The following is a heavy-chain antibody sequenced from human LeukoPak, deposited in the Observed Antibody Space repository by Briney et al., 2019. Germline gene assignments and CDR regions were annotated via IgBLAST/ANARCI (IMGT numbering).Heavy chain of an antibody. V-gene: IGHV3-21*01. CDR2: ISSSSSYI. Sequence: GGSLRLSCAASGFTFSSYSMNWVRQAPGKGLEWVSSISSSSSYIYYADSVKGRFTISRDNAKNSLYLQMNSLRAEDTAVYYCATGYSSSWLRYYYYYMDVWGKGTTVTVSS. CDR3: ATGYSSSWLRYYYYYMDV. D-gene: IGHD6-13*01. CDR1: GFTFSSYS. J-gene: IGHJ6*03.